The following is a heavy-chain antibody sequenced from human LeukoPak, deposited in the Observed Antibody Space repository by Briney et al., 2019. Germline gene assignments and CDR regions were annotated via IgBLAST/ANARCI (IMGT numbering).Heavy chain of an antibody. Sequence: PGGSLRLSCAASGFTFDDYAVHWVRQAPGKGLEWVSGISWNSGSIGYADSVKGRFTISRDNAKNSLYLQMNSLRAEDTALYYCAKDVYYDSSGYPDYWGQGTLVTVSS. CDR2: ISWNSGSI. CDR3: AKDVYYDSSGYPDY. J-gene: IGHJ4*02. D-gene: IGHD3-22*01. V-gene: IGHV3-9*01. CDR1: GFTFDDYA.